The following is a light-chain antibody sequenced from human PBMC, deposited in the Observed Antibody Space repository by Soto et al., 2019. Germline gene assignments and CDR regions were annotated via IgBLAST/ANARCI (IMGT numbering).Light chain of an antibody. CDR2: DAS. CDR1: QSVNNY. V-gene: IGKV3-11*01. CDR3: QQRSKSPLT. J-gene: IGKJ4*01. Sequence: EIVLAQSPATLSLSPGERATLSCRASQSVNNYLAWYQQKPGQAPRLLISDASDRATGIPARFSGSGSGTDFTFTISSLQPEDCAVYYCQQRSKSPLTFGGGTKVEIK.